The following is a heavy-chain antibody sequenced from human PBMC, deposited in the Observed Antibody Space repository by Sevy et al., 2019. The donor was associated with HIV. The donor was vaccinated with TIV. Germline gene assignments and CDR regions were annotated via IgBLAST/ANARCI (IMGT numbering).Heavy chain of an antibody. CDR2: IYFTGNT. V-gene: IGHV4-59*01. CDR1: GGSISSYF. D-gene: IGHD1-1*01. Sequence: SETLSLTCSVSGGSISSYFWTWVRQSPGKGLEWIGNIYFTGNTDYSPSLKSRVTLSLDTSKSQFSLTLKSVTAADTAIYFCARDSTTRPRDLEYWDQGTLVTLSS. J-gene: IGHJ4*02. CDR3: ARDSTTRPRDLEY.